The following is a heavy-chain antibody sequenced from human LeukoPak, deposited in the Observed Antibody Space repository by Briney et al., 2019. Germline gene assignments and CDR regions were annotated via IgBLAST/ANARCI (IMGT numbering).Heavy chain of an antibody. D-gene: IGHD3-16*01. Sequence: SETLSLTCTVSGYSISSGYYWGWIRQPPGKGLEWTGSIDHSGSTYYNPSLKSRITISVDTSKNQFSLKLSSVTAADTAVYYCARDRDMITFGGVIPHAFDIWGQGTMVTVSS. V-gene: IGHV4-38-2*02. CDR1: GYSISSGYY. CDR2: IDHSGST. J-gene: IGHJ3*02. CDR3: ARDRDMITFGGVIPHAFDI.